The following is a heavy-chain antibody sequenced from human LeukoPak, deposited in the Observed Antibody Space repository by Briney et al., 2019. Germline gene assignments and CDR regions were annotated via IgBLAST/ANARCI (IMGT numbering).Heavy chain of an antibody. CDR1: GFTFSSYS. CDR2: ISSGSSAI. Sequence: PGGSLRLSCAASGFTFSSYSMNWVRQAPGKGLEWISYISSGSSAIYYADSVKGRFTISRDNVKNSLYLQKNSLRAEDTRVYYCAAQSGSGSNYPVYWGQGPLVTVSS. V-gene: IGHV3-48*01. J-gene: IGHJ4*02. CDR3: AAQSGSGSNYPVY. D-gene: IGHD3-10*01.